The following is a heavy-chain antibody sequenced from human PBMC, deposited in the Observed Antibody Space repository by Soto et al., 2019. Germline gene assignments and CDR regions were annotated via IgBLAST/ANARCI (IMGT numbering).Heavy chain of an antibody. V-gene: IGHV1-69*01. J-gene: IGHJ4*02. D-gene: IGHD6-13*01. CDR3: ARAAAASGVGE. Sequence: QVQLVQSGAEVKKPGSSVKVSCKASGGTFSSYAISWVRQAPGQGLEWMGGIIPIFATANYAQKFQGRVTITADESTSTGYMELSSLRSEDTGVYYCARAAAASGVGEWGQGTLVTVSS. CDR1: GGTFSSYA. CDR2: IIPIFATA.